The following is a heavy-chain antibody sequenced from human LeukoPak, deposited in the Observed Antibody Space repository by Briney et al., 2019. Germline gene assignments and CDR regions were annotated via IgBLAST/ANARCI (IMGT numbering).Heavy chain of an antibody. CDR1: GGSISSYY. CDR2: IYTSGST. J-gene: IGHJ6*02. V-gene: IGHV4-4*07. Sequence: PSETLSLTCTVSGGSISSYYWSWIRQPAGKGLEWIGRIYTSGSTNYNPSPKSRVTMSVDTSKNQFSLKLSSVTAADTAVYYCAREHGSTYYYYYGMDVWGQGTTVTVSS. D-gene: IGHD3-10*01. CDR3: AREHGSTYYYYYGMDV.